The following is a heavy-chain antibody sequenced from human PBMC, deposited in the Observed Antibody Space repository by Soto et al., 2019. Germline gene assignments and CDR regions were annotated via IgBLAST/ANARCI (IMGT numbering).Heavy chain of an antibody. Sequence: VKVYCKCSGGTFSSYAISWVRQAPGQGLEWMGGIIPIFGTANYAQKFQGRVTITADKSTSTAYMELSSLRSEDTAVYYCAREGVVTPWLFDPWGRGTPVTGSS. CDR2: IIPIFGTA. CDR1: GGTFSSYA. D-gene: IGHD2-21*02. CDR3: AREGVVTPWLFDP. V-gene: IGHV1-69*13. J-gene: IGHJ2*01.